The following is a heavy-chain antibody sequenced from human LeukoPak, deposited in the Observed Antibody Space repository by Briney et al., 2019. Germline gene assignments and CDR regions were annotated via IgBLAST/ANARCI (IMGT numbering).Heavy chain of an antibody. Sequence: PSETLSLTCTVSGGSISSSSYYWGWIRQPPGKGLEWIGSIYYSGSTYYNPSLKSRVTISVDTSKNQFSLKLSSVTAADTAVYYCAREPYGDFDYWGQGTLVTVSS. V-gene: IGHV4-39*07. D-gene: IGHD4-17*01. CDR3: AREPYGDFDY. CDR2: IYYSGST. J-gene: IGHJ4*02. CDR1: GGSISSSSYY.